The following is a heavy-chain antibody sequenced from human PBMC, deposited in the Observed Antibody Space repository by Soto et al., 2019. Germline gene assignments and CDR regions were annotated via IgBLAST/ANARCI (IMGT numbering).Heavy chain of an antibody. CDR3: ARESEDLTSNFDY. V-gene: IGHV3-21*06. CDR2: ISSTTNYI. CDR1: GFTFSRYS. Sequence: PGGSLRLSCAASGFTFSRYSMDWVRQAPGKGLEWVSSISSTTNYIYYGDSMKGRFTISRDNAKNSLYLEMNSLRAEDTAVYYCARESEDLTSNFDYWGQGTLVTVSS. J-gene: IGHJ4*02.